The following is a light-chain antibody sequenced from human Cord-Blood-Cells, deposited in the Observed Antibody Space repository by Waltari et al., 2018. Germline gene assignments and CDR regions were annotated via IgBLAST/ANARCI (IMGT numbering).Light chain of an antibody. CDR2: DAS. CDR3: QQYDNLL. V-gene: IGKV1-33*01. CDR1: QDISNY. J-gene: IGKJ3*01. Sequence: DIQMTQSPSFLSASVGDRVTITCQASQDISNYLNWYQQKPGKAPKLLIYDASNLETGVPSRFSGSGSGTDFTFTISSLQPEDIATYYCQQYDNLLFGPGTKVDIK.